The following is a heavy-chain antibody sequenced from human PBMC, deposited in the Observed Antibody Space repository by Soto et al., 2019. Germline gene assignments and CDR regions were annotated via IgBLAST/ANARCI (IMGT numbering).Heavy chain of an antibody. V-gene: IGHV4-31*03. CDR1: GGSISTGGYY. J-gene: IGHJ4*02. Sequence: QVQLQESGPGLVKPSQTLSLTCTVSGGSISTGGYYWTWIRQHPAKGLEWIGYIYYSGSTYYNPSLKSRVTISVDTSKNQFSLKLSSVTAADTAVYYCARGLSVTLFDNWGQGTLVTVSS. D-gene: IGHD4-17*01. CDR2: IYYSGST. CDR3: ARGLSVTLFDN.